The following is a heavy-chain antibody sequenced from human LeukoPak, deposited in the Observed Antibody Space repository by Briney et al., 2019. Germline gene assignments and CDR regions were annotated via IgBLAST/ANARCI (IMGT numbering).Heavy chain of an antibody. CDR3: ARVPVYNRNYDEQAFDI. D-gene: IGHD1-7*01. J-gene: IGHJ3*02. Sequence: GGSLRLSCAASGFTFSDYYMSWIRQAPGRGLKWVSYISSSGSTIYYADSVKGRFTISRDNAKNSLYLQMNSLRAEDTAVYYCARVPVYNRNYDEQAFDIWGQGTMVTVSS. CDR2: ISSSGSTI. V-gene: IGHV3-11*04. CDR1: GFTFSDYY.